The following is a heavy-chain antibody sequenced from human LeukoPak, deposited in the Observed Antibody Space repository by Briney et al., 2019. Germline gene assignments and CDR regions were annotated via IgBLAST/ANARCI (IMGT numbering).Heavy chain of an antibody. CDR2: ITSDSGTI. D-gene: IGHD6-19*01. J-gene: IGHJ4*02. CDR1: GFTFSTYS. Sequence: PGGSLRLSCAASGFTFSTYSMNWVRQAPGKGLEWLSYITSDSGTIYYADSVRGRFTISRDNAKNSLYLQMDSLRDEDTAVYYCARVYGSGFYQIDYWGQGTLVTVSS. CDR3: ARVYGSGFYQIDY. V-gene: IGHV3-48*02.